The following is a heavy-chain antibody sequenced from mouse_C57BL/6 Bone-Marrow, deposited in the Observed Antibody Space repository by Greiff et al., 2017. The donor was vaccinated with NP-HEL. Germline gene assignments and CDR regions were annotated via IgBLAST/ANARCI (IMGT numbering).Heavy chain of an antibody. V-gene: IGHV1-59*01. CDR3: ARPLVYYLDY. Sequence: QVQLQQPGAELVRPGTSVKLSCKASGYTFTSYWMHWVKQRPGQGLEWIGVIDPSDSYTNYNQKFKGKATLTVDTSSSTAYMQLSSLTSEDSAVYYCARPLVYYLDYWGQGTTLTVSS. CDR1: GYTFTSYW. J-gene: IGHJ2*01. D-gene: IGHD6-2*01. CDR2: IDPSDSYT.